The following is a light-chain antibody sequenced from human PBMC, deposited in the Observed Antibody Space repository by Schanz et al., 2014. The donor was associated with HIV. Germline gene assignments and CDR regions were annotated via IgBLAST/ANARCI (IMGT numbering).Light chain of an antibody. CDR3: QQCYSTPPT. V-gene: IGKV4-1*01. J-gene: IGKJ4*01. CDR1: QTILSSSNNKNY. Sequence: DIVMTQSPDSLAVSLGERATINCKSSQTILSSSNNKNYLAWYQQKPGQPPKLLIYWASTRESGVPDRFSGSGSGTDFTLTISSLQAEDVAVYYCQQCYSTPPTFGGGTKVEIK. CDR2: WAS.